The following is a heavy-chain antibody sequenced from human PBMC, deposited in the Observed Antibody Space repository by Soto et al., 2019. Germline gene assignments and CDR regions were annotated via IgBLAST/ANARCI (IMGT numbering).Heavy chain of an antibody. J-gene: IGHJ3*02. D-gene: IGHD2-2*01. V-gene: IGHV4-34*01. CDR2: INDSETT. CDR1: GGSFSGYY. CDR3: ARGECSSNYCFTRWALDI. Sequence: SETLSLTCAVSGGSFSGYYWTWILQSAGKGLAWIGEINDSETTNYQPSLKSRVTISADTSKKQFSLNVNSVTAADKAVYYCARGECSSNYCFTRWALDIWGQGTVVTV.